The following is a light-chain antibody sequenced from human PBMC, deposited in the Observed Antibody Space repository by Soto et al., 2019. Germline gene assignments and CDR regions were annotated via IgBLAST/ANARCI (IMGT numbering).Light chain of an antibody. Sequence: QSVLTQPPSASGSPGQSVSISCTGTSRDIGDYNYVSWYQQHPGKAPKLIIYEVSKRPSGVPDRFSASKFANTASLTVAGLQAEDEADYHCSSYAGDNTDVFGSGTQLTVL. V-gene: IGLV2-8*01. J-gene: IGLJ1*01. CDR3: SSYAGDNTDV. CDR2: EVS. CDR1: SRDIGDYNY.